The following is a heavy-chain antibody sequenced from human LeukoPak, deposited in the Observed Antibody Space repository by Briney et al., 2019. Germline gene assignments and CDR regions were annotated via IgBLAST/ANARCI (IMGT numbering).Heavy chain of an antibody. D-gene: IGHD3-10*01. J-gene: IGHJ4*02. Sequence: GGSLRLSCAASGFTFSSYSMNWVRQAPGKGLEWVSSIRSSSSYIYYADSVKGRFTISRDNAKNSLYLQMNSLRAEDTAVYYCARDPMVRGVIISYYFDYWGQGTLVTVSS. CDR3: ARDPMVRGVIISYYFDY. CDR2: IRSSSSYI. V-gene: IGHV3-21*01. CDR1: GFTFSSYS.